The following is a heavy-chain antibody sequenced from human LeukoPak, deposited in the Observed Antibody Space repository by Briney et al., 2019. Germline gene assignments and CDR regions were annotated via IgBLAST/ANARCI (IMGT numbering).Heavy chain of an antibody. CDR3: ATVRSGSWDWFHP. CDR1: GFTFSSYW. D-gene: IGHD3-10*01. CDR2: RKKDGSEE. V-gene: IGHV3-7*01. Sequence: TGGSLSLSCAASGFTFSSYWMSWVRQAPGKGLEWVANRKKDGSEEYYVDSVKGRFTNSRDNAKNTLYLQMNNLRVDDTAGYYCATVRSGSWDWFHPWGQGTLVTVSS. J-gene: IGHJ5*02.